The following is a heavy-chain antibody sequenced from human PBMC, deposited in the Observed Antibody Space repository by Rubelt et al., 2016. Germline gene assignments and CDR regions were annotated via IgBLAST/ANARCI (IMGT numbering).Heavy chain of an antibody. V-gene: IGHV4-39*01. Sequence: QLQLQESGPGLVKPSETLSLNCTISGGSVSSSGYYWGWIRQPPGEGLEWIGSIYYSGSTYYNPSLKSRVTITVDTSKNQFSRKLKLLPAAVTAGYYCAGHHSIFGVVIVSNDAFEIWGQGTMVTGSS. CDR1: GGSVSSSGYY. CDR3: AGHHSIFGVVIVSNDAFEI. D-gene: IGHD3-3*01. CDR2: IYYSGST. J-gene: IGHJ3*02.